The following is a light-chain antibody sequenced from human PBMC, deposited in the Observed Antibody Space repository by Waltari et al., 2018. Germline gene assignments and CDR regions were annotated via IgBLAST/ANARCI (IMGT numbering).Light chain of an antibody. V-gene: IGLV1-51*01. CDR3: GTWDSSLSAGV. J-gene: IGLJ2*01. Sequence: QSVLTQPLSVSAAPGLAVTISCSGRHSNTWHHYLTWYQQLQGTAPKLLIYDNNKRPSGIPDRFSGSKSGTSATLCITGLQTGDEADYYGGTWDSSLSAGVFGGGTKLTVL. CDR2: DNN. CDR1: HSNTWHHY.